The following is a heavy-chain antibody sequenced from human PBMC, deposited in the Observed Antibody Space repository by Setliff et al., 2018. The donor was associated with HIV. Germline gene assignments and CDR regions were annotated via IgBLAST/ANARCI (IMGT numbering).Heavy chain of an antibody. J-gene: IGHJ2*01. V-gene: IGHV4-30-4*08. Sequence: PSETLSLTCTVSGGSISSGDYYWTWIRQPPGKGLEWIGYIYNSGSTYYEPSLRGRVTISIDRSKNQFSLKLNSVTAADTAVYYCARETNASGSLTAYWYFDLWGRGTLLTVSS. CDR1: GGSISSGDYY. D-gene: IGHD3-10*01. CDR3: ARETNASGSLTAYWYFDL. CDR2: IYNSGST.